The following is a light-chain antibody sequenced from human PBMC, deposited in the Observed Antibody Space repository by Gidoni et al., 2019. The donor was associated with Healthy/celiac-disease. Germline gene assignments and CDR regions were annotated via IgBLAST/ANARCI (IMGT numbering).Light chain of an antibody. CDR3: QQYGCSPWT. Sequence: EKVLTQSPGTLSLSPGARATLSCRASQSVSSSYLAWYQQKPGQAPRLLIYCASSRATGIPDWFSGSCSGTVFPITISILDPDFFAVYYYQQYGCSPWTFGQGTKVEIK. CDR1: QSVSSSY. CDR2: CAS. V-gene: IGKV3-20*01. J-gene: IGKJ1*01.